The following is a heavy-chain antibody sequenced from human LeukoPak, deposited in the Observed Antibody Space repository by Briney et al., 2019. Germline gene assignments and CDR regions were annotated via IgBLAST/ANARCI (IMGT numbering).Heavy chain of an antibody. D-gene: IGHD1-26*01. Sequence: GASVRVSCTASGYTFTGYYMHWVRQAPGQGLEWMGWINPNSGGTNYAQKFQGRVTMTRDTSISTAYMGLSRLRSDDTAVYYCARASGSYKGSINYWGQGTLVTVSS. CDR1: GYTFTGYY. V-gene: IGHV1-2*02. CDR2: INPNSGGT. J-gene: IGHJ4*02. CDR3: ARASGSYKGSINY.